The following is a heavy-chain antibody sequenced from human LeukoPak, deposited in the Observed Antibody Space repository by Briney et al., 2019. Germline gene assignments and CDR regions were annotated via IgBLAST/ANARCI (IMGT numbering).Heavy chain of an antibody. D-gene: IGHD2-2*01. Sequence: PSETLSLTCTVSGGSISSYYWSWIRQPPGKGLEWIGYIYYSGSTNYNPSLKSRVTISVDTSKNQFSLKLSSVTAADTAVYYCAPRGCSSTSCYRGGWFDPWGQGTLVTVSS. V-gene: IGHV4-59*08. CDR1: GGSISSYY. CDR3: APRGCSSTSCYRGGWFDP. CDR2: IYYSGST. J-gene: IGHJ5*02.